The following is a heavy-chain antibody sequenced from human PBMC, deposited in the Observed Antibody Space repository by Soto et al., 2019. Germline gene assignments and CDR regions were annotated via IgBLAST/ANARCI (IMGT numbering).Heavy chain of an antibody. V-gene: IGHV3-64*01. Sequence: EVQLVESGGGLVQPGGSLRLSCAASGFTFSSYAMHWVRQAPGKGLEYVSAISSNGGSTYYANSVKGRFTISRDNSKNTLYLQMVSLRAEDMAVYYCASGRSGRYGAFDIWGQGTMVTVSS. CDR2: ISSNGGST. J-gene: IGHJ3*02. CDR3: ASGRSGRYGAFDI. D-gene: IGHD5-18*01. CDR1: GFTFSSYA.